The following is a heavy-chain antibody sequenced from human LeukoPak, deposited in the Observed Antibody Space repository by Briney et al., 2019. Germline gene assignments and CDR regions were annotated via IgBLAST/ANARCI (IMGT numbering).Heavy chain of an antibody. CDR2: IYYSGST. Sequence: PSETLSLTCTVSGGSISSYYWSWIRQPPGKGLEWIGYIYYSGSTNYNPSLKSRVTISVDTSKNQFSLKLSSVTAADAAVYYCARVSVSGWYRDQVDYWGQGTLVTVSS. D-gene: IGHD6-19*01. CDR3: ARVSVSGWYRDQVDY. V-gene: IGHV4-59*12. J-gene: IGHJ4*02. CDR1: GGSISSYY.